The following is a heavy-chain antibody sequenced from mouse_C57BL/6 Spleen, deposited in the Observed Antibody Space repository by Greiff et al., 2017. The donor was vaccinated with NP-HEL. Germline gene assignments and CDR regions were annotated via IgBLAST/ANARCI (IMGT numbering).Heavy chain of an antibody. J-gene: IGHJ4*01. D-gene: IGHD2-4*01. CDR2: IDPSDSET. Sequence: VQLQQPGAELVRPGSSVKLSCKASGYTFTSYWMHWVKQRPIQGLEWIGNIDPSDSETHYNQKFKDKATLTVDKSSSTAYMQLSSLTSEDSAVYYCARARMINYAMDYWGQGTSVTVSS. CDR3: ARARMINYAMDY. CDR1: GYTFTSYW. V-gene: IGHV1-52*01.